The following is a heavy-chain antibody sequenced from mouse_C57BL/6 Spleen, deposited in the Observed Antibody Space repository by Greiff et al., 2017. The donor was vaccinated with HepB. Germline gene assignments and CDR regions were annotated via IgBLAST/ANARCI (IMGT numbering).Heavy chain of an antibody. CDR2: IYPGDGDT. CDR1: GYAFSSSW. CDR3: ITTVVATRYFDY. V-gene: IGHV1-82*01. Sequence: QVQLKQSGPELVKPGASVKISCKASGYAFSSSWMNWVKQRPGKGLEWIGRIYPGDGDTNYNGKFKGKATLTADKSSSTAYMQLSSLTSEDSAVYFCITTVVATRYFDYWGQGTTLTVSS. J-gene: IGHJ2*01. D-gene: IGHD1-1*01.